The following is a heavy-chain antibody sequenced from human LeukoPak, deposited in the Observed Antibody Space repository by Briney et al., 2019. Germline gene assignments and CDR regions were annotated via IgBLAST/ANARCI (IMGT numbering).Heavy chain of an antibody. J-gene: IGHJ5*02. CDR1: GYTFTSYG. CDR2: ISAYNGNT. D-gene: IGHD2-2*01. CDR3: ARDCDRGLVVPAAALTRFDP. V-gene: IGHV1-18*01. Sequence: ASVKVSCKASGYTFTSYGISWVRQAPGQGLEWMGWISAYNGNTNYAQKLQGRVTMTTDTSTSTAYMELRSLRSDDTAVYYCARDCDRGLVVPAAALTRFDPWGQGTLVTVSS.